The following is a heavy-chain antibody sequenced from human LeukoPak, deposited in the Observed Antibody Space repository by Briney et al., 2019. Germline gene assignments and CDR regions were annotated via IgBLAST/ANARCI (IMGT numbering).Heavy chain of an antibody. CDR3: AKDGDMIVVVPFDY. CDR2: ITASGSST. V-gene: IGHV3-23*01. CDR1: GFTFRSYA. D-gene: IGHD3-22*01. Sequence: GGSLRLSCAASGFTFRSYAMNWVRQAPGKGLEWVSGITASGSSTYYADSVKGRFTISRDNSKNTLYLQMNSLRAEDTAVYYCAKDGDMIVVVPFDYWGQGTLVTVSS. J-gene: IGHJ4*02.